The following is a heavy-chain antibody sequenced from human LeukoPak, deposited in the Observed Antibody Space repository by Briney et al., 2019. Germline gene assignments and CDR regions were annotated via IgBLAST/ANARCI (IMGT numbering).Heavy chain of an antibody. V-gene: IGHV1-69*13. D-gene: IGHD3-22*01. CDR3: ARGGDYYDSSGYYYY. CDR2: IIPIFGTA. Sequence: SVKVSCKASGGTFSSYAISWVRQAPGQGLEWMGGIIPIFGTANYAQKFQGRVTITADESTSAAYMELSSLRSEDTAVYYCARGGDYYDSSGYYYYWGQGTLVTVSS. CDR1: GGTFSSYA. J-gene: IGHJ4*02.